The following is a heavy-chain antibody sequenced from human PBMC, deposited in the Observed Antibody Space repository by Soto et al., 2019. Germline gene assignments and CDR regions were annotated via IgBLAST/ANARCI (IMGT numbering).Heavy chain of an antibody. CDR3: AKDTRIGIAVAGYFDY. CDR2: ISYDGSNK. Sequence: GGSLRLSCAASGFTFSSYGMHWVRQAPGKGLEWVAVISYDGSNKYYADSVKGRFTISRDNSKSTLYLQMNSLRAEDTAVYYCAKDTRIGIAVAGYFDYWGQGTLVTVSS. D-gene: IGHD6-19*01. J-gene: IGHJ4*02. CDR1: GFTFSSYG. V-gene: IGHV3-30*18.